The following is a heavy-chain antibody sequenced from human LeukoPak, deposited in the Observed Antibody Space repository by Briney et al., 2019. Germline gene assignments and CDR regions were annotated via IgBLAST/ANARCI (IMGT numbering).Heavy chain of an antibody. CDR3: AKQVWYSSSWYSDY. CDR1: GYTFTNYD. D-gene: IGHD6-13*01. CDR2: MNPDSGNT. Sequence: ASVKVSCKASGYTFTNYDINWVRQATGQGLEWMGWMNPDSGNTGYAQKFQGRVTMTRNTSINAAYMELNSLGFEDTAVYYCAKQVWYSSSWYSDYWGQGTLVTVSS. V-gene: IGHV1-8*01. J-gene: IGHJ4*02.